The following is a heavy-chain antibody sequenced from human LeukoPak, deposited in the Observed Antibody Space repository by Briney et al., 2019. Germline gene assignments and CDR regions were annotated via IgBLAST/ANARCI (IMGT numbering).Heavy chain of an antibody. V-gene: IGHV4-34*01. CDR2: INHSGST. Sequence: SETLSLTCAVYGGSFSGYYWSWIRQPPGKGLEWIGEINHSGSTNYNPSLKSRVTISVDTSKNQFSLKLSSVTAADTAVYYCARDKSRVTTHLRKKDTYAFDIWGQGTMVTVSS. D-gene: IGHD4-17*01. CDR3: ARDKSRVTTHLRKKDTYAFDI. J-gene: IGHJ3*02. CDR1: GGSFSGYY.